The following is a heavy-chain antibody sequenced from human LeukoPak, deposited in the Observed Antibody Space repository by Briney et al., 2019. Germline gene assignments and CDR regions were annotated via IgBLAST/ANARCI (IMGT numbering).Heavy chain of an antibody. D-gene: IGHD2-2*01. Sequence: RGSPRPSREAPGFTFTNACVSWGRQAPGKRGWGGCRIRRKTDGGTADYAAPVMGRFTISRDDSNNTLYLQMNSLKTEDTAVYYCISGFCSSASCYAWGRGTLVIVSS. J-gene: IGHJ4*02. CDR2: IRRKTDGGTA. CDR1: GFTFTNAC. CDR3: ISGFCSSASCYA. V-gene: IGHV3-15*01.